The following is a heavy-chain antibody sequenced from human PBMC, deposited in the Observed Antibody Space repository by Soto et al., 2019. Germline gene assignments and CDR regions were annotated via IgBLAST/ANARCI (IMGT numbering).Heavy chain of an antibody. CDR2: ITSGSSAI. CDR3: VRDLNWGFDY. V-gene: IGHV3-48*02. J-gene: IGHJ4*02. Sequence: EVQLVESGGDLVQPGGSLRLSCAASGFTFSSYSMNWVRQAPGKGLEWISYITSGSSAIRSADSVQGRFTISRDNAKNSLYLQMNSLKDEDTAVYYCVRDLNWGFDYWGQGTLVTVSS. CDR1: GFTFSSYS. D-gene: IGHD7-27*01.